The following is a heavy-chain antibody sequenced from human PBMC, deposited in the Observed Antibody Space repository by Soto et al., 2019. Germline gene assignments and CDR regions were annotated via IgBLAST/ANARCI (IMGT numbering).Heavy chain of an antibody. D-gene: IGHD3-10*01. Sequence: QVQLVASGGGGVQPGRSLSLSCAASGFSLSGHGLQWVRQAPGGGLEWVAVVTYDDTERHYPDSVKGRFTITRDTSKNTFYLQMTSLRVEDTDMYYCAREKNSGYYRTVDYWGQGTLFIVSS. CDR3: AREKNSGYYRTVDY. CDR2: VTYDDTER. CDR1: GFSLSGHG. J-gene: IGHJ4*02. V-gene: IGHV3-30*03.